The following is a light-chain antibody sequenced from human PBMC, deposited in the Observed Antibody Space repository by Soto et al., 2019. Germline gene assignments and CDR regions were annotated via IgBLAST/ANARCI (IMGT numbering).Light chain of an antibody. CDR1: ENVRDSY. CDR2: ATS. V-gene: IGKV3-20*01. J-gene: IGKJ1*01. CDR3: QQYVSSPRT. Sequence: ETVLTQSRGTLSLSPGERSTLSCMAVENVRDSYLAWYQQKPGKAPSPXIYATSTRATGVPDRFSRSGSGTDFALPISRLDPKDFAVYYCQQYVSSPRTFGQGTKVDI.